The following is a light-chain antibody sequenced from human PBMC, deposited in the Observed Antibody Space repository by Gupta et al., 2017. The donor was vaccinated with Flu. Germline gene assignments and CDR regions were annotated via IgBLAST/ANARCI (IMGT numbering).Light chain of an antibody. J-gene: IGKJ4*01. Sequence: ERATRSCRASQSVSSNLAWYQQKPGQAPRLLIYGASTRATGIPARFSGSGSGTEFTLTISSLQSEDFAVYYCQQYNNWPPLTFGGGTKVEIK. CDR1: QSVSSN. CDR3: QQYNNWPPLT. CDR2: GAS. V-gene: IGKV3-15*01.